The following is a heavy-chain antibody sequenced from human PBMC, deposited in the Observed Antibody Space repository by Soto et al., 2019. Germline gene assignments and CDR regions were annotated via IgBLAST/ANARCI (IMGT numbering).Heavy chain of an antibody. CDR1: GYTFTSYG. CDR3: ARDLSPVYYYDSSGYLVGYYYYGMDV. V-gene: IGHV1-18*01. Sequence: ASVKVSCKASGYTFTSYGISWVRQAPGQGLEWMGWISAYNGNTNYAQKLQGRVTMTIDTSTSTAYMELRSLRSDDTAVYYCARDLSPVYYYDSSGYLVGYYYYGMDVWGQGTTVTVSS. J-gene: IGHJ6*02. D-gene: IGHD3-22*01. CDR2: ISAYNGNT.